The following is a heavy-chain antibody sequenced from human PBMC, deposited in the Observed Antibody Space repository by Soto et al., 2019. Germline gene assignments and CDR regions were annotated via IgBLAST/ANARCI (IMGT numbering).Heavy chain of an antibody. Sequence: GASLKVSCKASGYTFTSYDINWVRQATGQGLEWMGWMNPNSGNTGYAQKLQGRVTMTTDTSTSTAYMELRSLRSDDTAVYYCAREGYCISTSCYASALDYWGQGTLVTVSS. CDR2: MNPNSGNT. J-gene: IGHJ4*02. CDR3: AREGYCISTSCYASALDY. D-gene: IGHD2-2*01. V-gene: IGHV1-8*01. CDR1: GYTFTSYD.